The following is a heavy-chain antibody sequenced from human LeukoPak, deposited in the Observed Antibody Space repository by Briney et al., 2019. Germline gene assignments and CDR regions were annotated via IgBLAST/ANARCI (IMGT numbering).Heavy chain of an antibody. V-gene: IGHV3-74*01. Sequence: PGGSLRLSCAASGFTFSSYWMHWVRQAPGKGLVWVSRITGDGSGANYANSVEGRFTISRDNAKNTLYLQMNSLRAEDTAVYYCARFAVTTAGDYWGQGTLVTVSS. CDR1: GFTFSSYW. CDR2: ITGDGSGA. D-gene: IGHD1-1*01. J-gene: IGHJ4*02. CDR3: ARFAVTTAGDY.